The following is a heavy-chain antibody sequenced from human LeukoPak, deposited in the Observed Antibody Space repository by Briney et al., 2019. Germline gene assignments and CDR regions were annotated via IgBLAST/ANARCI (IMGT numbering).Heavy chain of an antibody. CDR3: ARGIEAKRRSAATCNYFDY. CDR2: ISSSSSDT. D-gene: IGHD5-12*01. J-gene: IGHJ4*02. Sequence: GGSLRLSCAASGFTFSDYYMSWIRQAPGKGLEWVSYISSSSSDTNYVDSVKGRFTISRDNAKNSLYLQMNSLRAEDTAVYYRARGIEAKRRSAATCNYFDYWGQGTLVTVSS. V-gene: IGHV3-11*06. CDR1: GFTFSDYY.